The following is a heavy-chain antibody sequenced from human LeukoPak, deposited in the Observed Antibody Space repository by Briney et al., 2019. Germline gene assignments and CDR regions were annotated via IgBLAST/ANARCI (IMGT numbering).Heavy chain of an antibody. Sequence: ASVKVSCKASGYTFTSYAMNWVRQAPGRGLEWMGWINTNTGNPTYAQGFTGRFVFSLDTSVSTAYLQISSLKAEDTAVYYCAREKPTSKGFDWLPNLDYWGQGTLVTVSS. CDR2: INTNTGNP. CDR3: AREKPTSKGFDWLPNLDY. J-gene: IGHJ4*02. D-gene: IGHD3-9*01. CDR1: GYTFTSYA. V-gene: IGHV7-4-1*02.